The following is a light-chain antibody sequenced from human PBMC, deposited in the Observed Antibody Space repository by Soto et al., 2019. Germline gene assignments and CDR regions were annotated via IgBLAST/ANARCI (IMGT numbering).Light chain of an antibody. Sequence: DIQMTQSPSSVSASVGDRVTITCRASQGISSWLAWYQQKPGQAPKLLIYAASNLQSGVPSRFSGSGSGTDFTLTINSLQPEDIATYYCQQDITFPFTFGPGTKVDVK. V-gene: IGKV1-12*01. J-gene: IGKJ3*01. CDR1: QGISSW. CDR3: QQDITFPFT. CDR2: AAS.